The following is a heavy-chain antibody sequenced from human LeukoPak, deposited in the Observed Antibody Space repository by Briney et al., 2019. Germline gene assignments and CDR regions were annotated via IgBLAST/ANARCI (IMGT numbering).Heavy chain of an antibody. Sequence: ASVKVSCKASGYTFTSYDINGVRQATGQGLEWMGWMNPNSGNTGYAQKFQGRVTITRNTSISTAYMELSSLRSEDTAVYYCARVSLSGWYVYWGQGTLVTVSS. V-gene: IGHV1-8*03. CDR1: GYTFTSYD. J-gene: IGHJ4*02. D-gene: IGHD6-19*01. CDR2: MNPNSGNT. CDR3: ARVSLSGWYVY.